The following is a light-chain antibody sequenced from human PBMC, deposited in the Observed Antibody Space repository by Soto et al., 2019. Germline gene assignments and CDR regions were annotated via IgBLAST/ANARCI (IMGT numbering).Light chain of an antibody. CDR2: AAS. J-gene: IGKJ4*01. Sequence: IQLTQSPSSLSASEGDRVTITCRASQGISSYLAWYQQKPGKAPKLLIYAASTLQSGVPSRFSGSGSGTDFTLTISSLQPEDFATYYCQQLNSYPQLTFGGGTKVEIK. V-gene: IGKV1-9*01. CDR3: QQLNSYPQLT. CDR1: QGISSY.